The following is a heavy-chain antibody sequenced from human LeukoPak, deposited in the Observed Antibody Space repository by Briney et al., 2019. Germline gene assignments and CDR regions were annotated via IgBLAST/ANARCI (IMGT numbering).Heavy chain of an antibody. V-gene: IGHV3-30*02. D-gene: IGHD6-19*01. Sequence: GGSLRLSCAASGFTFSNYGMHWVRQAPGKGLEWAAFIRYDGSNKYYADSVKGRFTIPRDNSKNTLYLQMNSLRAEDTAVYYCAKTGSSGWYAYFDYWGQGTLVTVSS. J-gene: IGHJ4*02. CDR1: GFTFSNYG. CDR2: IRYDGSNK. CDR3: AKTGSSGWYAYFDY.